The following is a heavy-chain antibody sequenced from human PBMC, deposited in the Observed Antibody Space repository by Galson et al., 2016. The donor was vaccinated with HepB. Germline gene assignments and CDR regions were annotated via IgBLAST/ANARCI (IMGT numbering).Heavy chain of an antibody. D-gene: IGHD2-8*02. CDR1: GFAPTNAW. CDR3: TKVEVYCIGGVCQSWFDP. J-gene: IGHJ5*02. Sequence: SLRLSCAVSGFAPTNAWMSWIRQAPGKGLEWVGRIRSKSDGGRRDYAAPVKGRFTISRDESQNRLYLQMTNLKTEDTAMYFCTKVEVYCIGGVCQSWFDPWGQGTLVIVSA. V-gene: IGHV3-15*01. CDR2: IRSKSDGGRR.